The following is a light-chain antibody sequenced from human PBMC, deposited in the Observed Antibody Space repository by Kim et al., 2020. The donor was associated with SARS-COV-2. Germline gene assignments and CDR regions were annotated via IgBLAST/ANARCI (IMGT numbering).Light chain of an antibody. Sequence: SSAATSTLSCCAARSFSSSYLAWYQQKPGQAPRLLIYGASSRATGIPARFSGSGSGTDFTLTISSLEPEDFAVYYCQQYGNSPFTFGPGTKVDIK. V-gene: IGKV3-20*01. J-gene: IGKJ3*01. CDR3: QQYGNSPFT. CDR2: GAS. CDR1: RSFSSSY.